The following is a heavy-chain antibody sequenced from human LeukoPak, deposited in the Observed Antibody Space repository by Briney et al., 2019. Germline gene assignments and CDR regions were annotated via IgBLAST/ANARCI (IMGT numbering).Heavy chain of an antibody. CDR2: IYYSGST. Sequence: PSETLSLTCTVSGGSISSYYWSWIRQPPGKGLEWIGYIYYSGSTNYNPSLKSRVTISVDTSKNQFSLKLSSVTAADTAVYYCAREVVAAAVNYYYYMDVWGKGTTVTVSS. J-gene: IGHJ6*03. V-gene: IGHV4-59*01. CDR1: GGSISSYY. CDR3: AREVVAAAVNYYYYMDV. D-gene: IGHD6-13*01.